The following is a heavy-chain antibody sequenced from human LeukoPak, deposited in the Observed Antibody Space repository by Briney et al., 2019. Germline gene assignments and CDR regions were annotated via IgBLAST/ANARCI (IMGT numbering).Heavy chain of an antibody. Sequence: SETLSLTCTVPGGSISSYYWSWIRQPPGKGLEWIGYIYYSGSTNYNPSLKSRVTISVDTSKNQFSLKLSSVTAADTAVYYCASSRRYCSGGSCYANDNFDYWGQGTLVTVSS. CDR1: GGSISSYY. CDR3: ASSRRYCSGGSCYANDNFDY. J-gene: IGHJ4*02. D-gene: IGHD2-15*01. CDR2: IYYSGST. V-gene: IGHV4-59*01.